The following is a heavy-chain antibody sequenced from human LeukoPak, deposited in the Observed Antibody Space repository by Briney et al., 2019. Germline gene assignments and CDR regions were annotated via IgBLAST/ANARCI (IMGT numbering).Heavy chain of an antibody. D-gene: IGHD2-15*01. CDR2: ISGSGGST. CDR3: AKGPVVTFDI. CDR1: GFTFSSYE. Sequence: SGGSLRLSCAASGFTFSSYEMNWVRQAPGKGLEWVSGISGSGGSTYYADSVKGRFTISRDNSKNTLYPQMNSLRAEDTAVYSCAKGPVVTFDIWGQGTMVTVSS. J-gene: IGHJ3*02. V-gene: IGHV3-23*01.